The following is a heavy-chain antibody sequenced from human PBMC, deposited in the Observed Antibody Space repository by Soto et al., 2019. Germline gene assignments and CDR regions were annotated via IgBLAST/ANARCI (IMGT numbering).Heavy chain of an antibody. V-gene: IGHV4-4*02. D-gene: IGHD2-2*01. CDR2: VYHSGSS. J-gene: IGHJ4*02. CDR3: ARAKLCNTLSCPHSFDT. CDR1: GGSINTNNW. Sequence: QVQLQESGPGLVNASGTLSLTCGVPGGSINTNNWWSWLRQPPGQGLEWIAEVYHSGSSNYNPSLKSRLSISVDTSKNQFSLRLTSVTAADSAVYYCARAKLCNTLSCPHSFDTWGQGTLVSVSS.